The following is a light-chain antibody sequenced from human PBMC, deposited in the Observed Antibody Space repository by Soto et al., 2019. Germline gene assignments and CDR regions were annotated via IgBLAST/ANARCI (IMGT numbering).Light chain of an antibody. J-gene: IGKJ1*01. CDR2: GAF. Sequence: ETVLTQSPGTLSLSPGERATLSCRASQSVSSTSLAWYQQKPDQAPRLLIYGAFTRATGIPDRFTGSGYGTNLNLTISRLEPEDIAVYFCQQYDNTLWTFSQGTKVAIK. V-gene: IGKV3-20*01. CDR3: QQYDNTLWT. CDR1: QSVSSTS.